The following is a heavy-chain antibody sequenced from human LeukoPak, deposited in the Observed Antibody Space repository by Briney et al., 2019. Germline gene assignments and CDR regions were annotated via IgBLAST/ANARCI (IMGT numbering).Heavy chain of an antibody. D-gene: IGHD3-22*01. V-gene: IGHV4-34*01. Sequence: SETLSLTCAFYGGSFSGYYWSWIRQPPGKGLEWIGEINHSGSTNYNPSLKSRVTISVDTSKNQFSLKLSSVTAADTAVYYCARLSYYDSSGYYRGPNWFDPWGQGTLVTVSS. CDR2: INHSGST. CDR1: GGSFSGYY. CDR3: ARLSYYDSSGYYRGPNWFDP. J-gene: IGHJ5*02.